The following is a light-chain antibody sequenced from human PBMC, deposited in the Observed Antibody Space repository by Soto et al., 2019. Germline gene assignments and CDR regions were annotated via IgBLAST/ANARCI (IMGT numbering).Light chain of an antibody. CDR1: QSVTTN. CDR2: GAS. J-gene: IGKJ1*01. CDR3: QQYYNWRPR. Sequence: EIVLTQSPGTLSVSPGERATLSCRASQSVTTNMAWYQQKPGQAPRLLIYGASSRATGIPDRFSGSGSGTDFTLTISRLQSEDFAIYYCQQYYNWRPRFGQGTKVDIK. V-gene: IGKV3D-15*01.